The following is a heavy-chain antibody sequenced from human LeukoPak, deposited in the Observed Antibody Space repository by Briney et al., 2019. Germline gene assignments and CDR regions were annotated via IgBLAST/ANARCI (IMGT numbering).Heavy chain of an antibody. J-gene: IGHJ5*02. CDR3: AKDRDDSSGYYYISTEYNWFDH. Sequence: PGGSLRLSCAASGFTFDDYGMSWVRQAPGKGLEWVSGISGNGDSTYYGDSVKGRFTISRDSSKNTLYLQMNSLRAEDTAVYYCAKDRDDSSGYYYISTEYNWFDHWGQGTLVTVSS. V-gene: IGHV3-23*01. D-gene: IGHD3-22*01. CDR2: ISGNGDST. CDR1: GFTFDDYG.